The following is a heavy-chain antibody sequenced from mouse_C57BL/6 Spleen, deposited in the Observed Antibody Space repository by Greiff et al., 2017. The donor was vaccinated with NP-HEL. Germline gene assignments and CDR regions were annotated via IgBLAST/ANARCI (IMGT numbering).Heavy chain of an antibody. D-gene: IGHD1-1*01. V-gene: IGHV1-64*01. CDR1: GYTFTSYW. Sequence: QVQLQQPGAELVKPGASVKLSCKASGYTFTSYWMHWVKQRPGQGLEWIGMIHPNSGSTNYNEKFQSKATLTVDKSSSTAYMQLSSLTSEDSAVYYCARGAISWSLGAYWGQGTLVTVSA. J-gene: IGHJ3*01. CDR3: ARGAISWSLGAY. CDR2: IHPNSGST.